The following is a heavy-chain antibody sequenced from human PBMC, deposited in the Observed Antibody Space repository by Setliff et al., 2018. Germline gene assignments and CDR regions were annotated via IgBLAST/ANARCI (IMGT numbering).Heavy chain of an antibody. J-gene: IGHJ5*02. V-gene: IGHV4-4*02. Sequence: PSETLSLTCALSGGSITDRNWWNWVRQPPGKGLEWIGSIYYSGNTYYNASLKGRVTISGDTSKNQFSLKLTAVTAADTAVYYCARVGHSTYYNFWSGPRGYNWFDPWGQGTLVTVSS. D-gene: IGHD3-3*01. CDR1: GGSITDRNW. CDR2: IYYSGNT. CDR3: ARVGHSTYYNFWSGPRGYNWFDP.